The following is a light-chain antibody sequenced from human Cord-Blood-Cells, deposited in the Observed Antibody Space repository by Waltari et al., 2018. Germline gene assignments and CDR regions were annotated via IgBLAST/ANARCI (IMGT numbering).Light chain of an antibody. V-gene: IGKV3-20*01. CDR2: GAS. CDR3: QQYGSSPYT. CDR1: QSVSRGY. Sequence: EIVSTQSPGTLSLSLAERATLSCSASQSVSRGYLAWYQQKPGQAPRLLLSGASSSATGIPDRFSGSGSVTDFTLTISRLETEDFAVYYCQQYGSSPYTFGQGTKLEIK. J-gene: IGKJ2*01.